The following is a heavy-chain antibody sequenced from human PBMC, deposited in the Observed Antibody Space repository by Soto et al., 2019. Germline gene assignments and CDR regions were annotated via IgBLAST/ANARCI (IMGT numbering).Heavy chain of an antibody. CDR2: IYQTGIT. CDR1: GDSISSSNW. D-gene: IGHD2-2*01. V-gene: IGHV4-4*02. CDR3: AIYCASGLDCCFALDV. Sequence: SETLSLTCAVSGDSISSSNWWTWVRQPPGKGLEWIGDIYQTGITNSNPSLKSRVTMSIDKSKNQFSLKLTSVTAADTAVYYCAIYCASGLDCCFALDVWGQGTTVTVSS. J-gene: IGHJ6*02.